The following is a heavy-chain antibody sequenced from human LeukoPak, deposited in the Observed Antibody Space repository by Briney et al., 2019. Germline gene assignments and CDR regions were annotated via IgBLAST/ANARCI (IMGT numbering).Heavy chain of an antibody. D-gene: IGHD1-26*01. J-gene: IGHJ4*02. CDR2: IYHTGDT. Sequence: NWVRQPPGKGLEWVGYIYHTGDTFYNPSLKSRVTISLDRSQNQFSLSLTSMTAADTAVYYCVRDDGSSGVDHWGQGTLVTVSS. CDR3: VRDDGSSGVDH. V-gene: IGHV4-30-2*01.